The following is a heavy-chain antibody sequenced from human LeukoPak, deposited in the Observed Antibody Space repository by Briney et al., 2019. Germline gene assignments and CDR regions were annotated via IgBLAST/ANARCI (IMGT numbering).Heavy chain of an antibody. CDR1: RFPFSVYE. CDR3: TLLAVASDFDY. Sequence: GSLRLSCAVSRFPFSVYEMNWVRQAPGKGLEWVSNIASSSTTKYYADSVKGRFSISRDNAKSSLYLQMNSLRVEDTAVYYCTLLAVASDFDYWGQGALVTVSS. J-gene: IGHJ4*02. CDR2: IASSSTTK. D-gene: IGHD6-19*01. V-gene: IGHV3-48*03.